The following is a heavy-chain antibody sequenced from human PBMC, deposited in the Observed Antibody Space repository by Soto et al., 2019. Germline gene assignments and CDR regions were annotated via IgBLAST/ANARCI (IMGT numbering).Heavy chain of an antibody. D-gene: IGHD5-12*01. J-gene: IGHJ4*02. Sequence: QVQLVQSGAEVKKPGASVKVSCKASGYTFTSYYMHWVRQAPGQGLEWMGIINPSTSYAQKFHGRVTMTRDTSTSTVYMELSSLRSEDTAVYYCARSMVATLYYFDYWGQGTLVTVSS. CDR3: ARSMVATLYYFDY. CDR1: GYTFTSYY. CDR2: INPST. V-gene: IGHV1-46*01.